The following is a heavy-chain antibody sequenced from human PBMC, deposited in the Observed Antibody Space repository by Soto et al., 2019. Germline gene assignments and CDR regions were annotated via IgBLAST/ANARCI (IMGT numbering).Heavy chain of an antibody. CDR3: ARDSDPSADASYYYYYGMDV. D-gene: IGHD3-10*01. Sequence: SETLSLTCTVSGGSISSGDYYWSWIRQPPGKGLEWIGYIYYSGSTYYNPSLKSRVTISVDTSKNQFSLKLSSVTAADTAVYYCARDSDPSADASYYYYYGMDVWGQGTTVTVSS. CDR2: IYYSGST. V-gene: IGHV4-30-4*01. J-gene: IGHJ6*02. CDR1: GGSISSGDYY.